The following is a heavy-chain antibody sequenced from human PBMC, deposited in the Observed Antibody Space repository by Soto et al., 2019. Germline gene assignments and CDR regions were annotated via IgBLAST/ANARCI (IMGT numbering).Heavy chain of an antibody. J-gene: IGHJ5*02. D-gene: IGHD1-1*01. V-gene: IGHV4-4*07. CDR1: GASISGFC. CDR3: VRDGTKTLRDWFDP. CDR2: IYATGTT. Sequence: SETLSLTCTVSGASISGFCWSWIRKSAGKGLEWIGRIYATGTTDYNPSLKSRVMMSVDTSKKQFSLKLRSVTAADTAVYYCVRDGTKTLRDWFDPWGQGISVTVSS.